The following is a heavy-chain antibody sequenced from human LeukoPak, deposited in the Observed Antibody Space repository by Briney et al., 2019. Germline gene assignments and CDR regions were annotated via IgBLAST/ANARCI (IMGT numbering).Heavy chain of an antibody. CDR2: IYHSGSA. V-gene: IGHV4-38-2*02. CDR1: GYSISSGYY. Sequence: SETLSLTCTVSGYSISSGYYWGWIRQPPGKGLGWIGSIYHSGSAYYNPCLKSRVTISVGTSKNQFSLQLTSVTDADTAVYYCASQPEGYYYDSSGYYSTPVYFQHWGQGTLVTVSS. CDR3: ASQPEGYYYDSSGYYSTPVYFQH. J-gene: IGHJ1*01. D-gene: IGHD3-22*01.